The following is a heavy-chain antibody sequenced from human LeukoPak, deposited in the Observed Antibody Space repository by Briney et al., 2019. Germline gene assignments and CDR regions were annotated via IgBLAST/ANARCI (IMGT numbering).Heavy chain of an antibody. J-gene: IGHJ4*02. D-gene: IGHD2-15*01. Sequence: PGGSLRLSCVASGFTFSNAWMSWVRQAPGKGLEWVGRIKSKTDGGTTDYAAPVKGRFTISRDDSKNTLYLQMNSLKTEDTAVYYCTTAAVVVVAATQGTYFDYWGQGTLVTVSS. V-gene: IGHV3-15*01. CDR3: TTAAVVVVAATQGTYFDY. CDR1: GFTFSNAW. CDR2: IKSKTDGGTT.